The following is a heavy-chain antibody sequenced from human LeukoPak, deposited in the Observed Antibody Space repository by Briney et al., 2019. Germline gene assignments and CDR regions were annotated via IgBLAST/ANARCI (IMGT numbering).Heavy chain of an antibody. J-gene: IGHJ4*02. CDR3: ARVFRPTGYYSNPRSGSFDF. Sequence: PSETLSLTCTVSGGSISSYYWSWIRQPPGKGLEWVGTIFSSGSTYYNPSLRTRVSISVDKAKNQFSLDLGSVTAADTAVYYCARVFRPTGYYSNPRSGSFDFWGQGTLVSVSS. CDR1: GGSISSYY. D-gene: IGHD3-9*01. CDR2: IFSSGST. V-gene: IGHV4-39*01.